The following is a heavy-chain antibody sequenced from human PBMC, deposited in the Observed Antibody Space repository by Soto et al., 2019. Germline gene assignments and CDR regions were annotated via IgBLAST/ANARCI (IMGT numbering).Heavy chain of an antibody. CDR3: AKVYSSSVDY. CDR2: ISYDGSNK. Sequence: VQLVESGGGLVQPGGSLRLSCAASGFTFSSYGMHWVRQAPGKGLEWVAVISYDGSNKYYADSVKGRFTISRDNSKNTLYLQMNSLRAEDTAVYYCAKVYSSSVDYWGQGTLVTVSS. J-gene: IGHJ4*02. CDR1: GFTFSSYG. D-gene: IGHD6-6*01. V-gene: IGHV3-30*18.